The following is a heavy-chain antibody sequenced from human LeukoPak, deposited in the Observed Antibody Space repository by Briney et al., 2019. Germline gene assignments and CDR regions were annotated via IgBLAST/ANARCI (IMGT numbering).Heavy chain of an antibody. CDR3: AKVLWFGELLIDY. CDR2: IRYDGSNK. J-gene: IGHJ4*02. V-gene: IGHV3-30*02. Sequence: GGSLRLSCAASGFTFSSYGMHWVRQAPGKGLEWVAFIRYDGSNKYYADSVKGRFTISRDNSKNTPYLQMNSLRAEDTAVYYCAKVLWFGELLIDYWGQGTLVTVSS. D-gene: IGHD3-10*01. CDR1: GFTFSSYG.